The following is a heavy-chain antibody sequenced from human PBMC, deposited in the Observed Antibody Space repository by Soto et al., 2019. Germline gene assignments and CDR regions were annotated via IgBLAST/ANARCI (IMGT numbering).Heavy chain of an antibody. CDR2: IYHSGST. D-gene: IGHD6-19*01. J-gene: IGHJ4*02. CDR1: GGSISSGGYS. Sequence: PSETLSLTCVVSGGSISSGGYSWSWIRQPPGKGLEWIGYIYHSGSTNYNPSLKSRVTISVDTSKNQFSLKLSSVTAADTAVYYCASGRRGVAVAGTVYWGQGTLVTVSS. CDR3: ASGRRGVAVAGTVY. V-gene: IGHV4-30-2*01.